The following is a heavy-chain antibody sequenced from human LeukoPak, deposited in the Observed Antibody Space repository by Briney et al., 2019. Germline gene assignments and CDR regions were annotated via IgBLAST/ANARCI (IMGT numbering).Heavy chain of an antibody. CDR2: ISSSSSTI. J-gene: IGHJ4*02. CDR1: GFTFSSYS. CDR3: ATPLDYYDSSGYHQGGD. V-gene: IGHV3-48*04. D-gene: IGHD3-22*01. Sequence: GGSLRLSCAASGFTFSSYSMNWVRQAPGKGLEWVSYISSSSSTIYYADSVKGRFTISRDNAKNSLYLQMNSLRAEDTAVYYCATPLDYYDSSGYHQGGDWGQGTLVTVSS.